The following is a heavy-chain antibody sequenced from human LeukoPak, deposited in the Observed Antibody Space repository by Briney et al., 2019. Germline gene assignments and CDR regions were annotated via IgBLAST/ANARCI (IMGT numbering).Heavy chain of an antibody. Sequence: GGSLRLSCAASGFTFDDYAMHWVRQAPGKGLEWVSGISWNSGSIGYADSVKGRFTISRDNAKNSLYLQMNSLRAEDTALYYCAKDTGYYYDSSGYYPYWGQGTLVTVSS. CDR3: AKDTGYYYDSSGYYPY. J-gene: IGHJ4*02. D-gene: IGHD3-22*01. CDR1: GFTFDDYA. V-gene: IGHV3-9*01. CDR2: ISWNSGSI.